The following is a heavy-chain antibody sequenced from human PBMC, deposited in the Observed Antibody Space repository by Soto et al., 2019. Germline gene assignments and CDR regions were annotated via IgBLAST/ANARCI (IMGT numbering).Heavy chain of an antibody. CDR1: GFTFSSYG. CDR2: IWYDGSNK. V-gene: IGHV3-33*01. J-gene: IGHJ3*02. Sequence: GGSLRLSCAASGFTFSSYGMHWVRQAPGKGLEWVAVIWYDGSNKYYADSVKGRFTISRDNSKNTLYLQMNSLRAEDTAVYYCARSSYYDSSGYFSIWGQGTMVTVSS. D-gene: IGHD3-22*01. CDR3: ARSSYYDSSGYFSI.